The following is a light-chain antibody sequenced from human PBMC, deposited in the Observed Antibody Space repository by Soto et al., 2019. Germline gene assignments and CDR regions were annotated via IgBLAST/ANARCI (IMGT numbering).Light chain of an antibody. CDR1: QSVSSSY. J-gene: IGKJ1*01. Sequence: EVGLTQSPGTLSLSPGERATLSCRAGQSVSSSYLAWYQQKSGQAPRLLIYGASNRATGIPDRFSGSGSGTDFTLTISRLEPEDFAVYYCQQYGRSSWTFGQGTKVDIK. CDR3: QQYGRSSWT. CDR2: GAS. V-gene: IGKV3-20*01.